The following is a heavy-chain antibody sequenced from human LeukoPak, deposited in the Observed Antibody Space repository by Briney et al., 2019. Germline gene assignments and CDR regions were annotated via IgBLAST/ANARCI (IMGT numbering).Heavy chain of an antibody. D-gene: IGHD3-22*01. J-gene: IGHJ3*02. CDR2: IIPIFGTA. CDR1: GGTFSSYA. Sequence: GASVKVSCKASGGTFSSYAISWVRQAPGQGLEWMGGIIPIFGTANYAQKFQGRVTITADESTSTAYMELSSLRSEDTAVYYCARVKFNYDSIAYFDIWGQGTTVTVSS. V-gene: IGHV1-69*13. CDR3: ARVKFNYDSIAYFDI.